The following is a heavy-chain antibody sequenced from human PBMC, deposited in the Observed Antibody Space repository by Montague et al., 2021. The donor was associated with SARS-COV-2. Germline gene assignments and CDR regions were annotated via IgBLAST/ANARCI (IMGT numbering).Heavy chain of an antibody. J-gene: IGHJ4*02. V-gene: IGHV4-59*01. CDR3: ARDVRYYYDQ. CDR2: VSYRGST. CDR1: GGPMSSYH. Sequence: SETLSLTCSVSGGPMSSYHWAWIRQPPGKGLEWIGYVSYRGSTNYNLSLKSRVTISLDTSKNRFSLRVTSVTAADTAVYYCARDVRYYYDQWGQGILVTVSS. D-gene: IGHD3-10*01.